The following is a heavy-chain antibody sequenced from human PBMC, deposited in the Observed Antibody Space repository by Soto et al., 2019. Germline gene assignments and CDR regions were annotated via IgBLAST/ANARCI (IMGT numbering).Heavy chain of an antibody. D-gene: IGHD6-13*01. CDR2: INAGNGNT. V-gene: IGHV1-3*01. J-gene: IGHJ4*02. Sequence: ASVKVSCKASGYTFTSYAMHWVRQAPGQRLEWMGWINAGNGNTKYSQKFQGRVTITRDTSASTDYMELSSLRSEDTAVYYCARGRSSSWYLDYWGQGTLVTVSS. CDR1: GYTFTSYA. CDR3: ARGRSSSWYLDY.